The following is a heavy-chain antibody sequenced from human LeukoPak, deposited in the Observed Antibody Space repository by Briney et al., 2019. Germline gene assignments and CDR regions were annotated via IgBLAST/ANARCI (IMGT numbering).Heavy chain of an antibody. V-gene: IGHV1-24*01. J-gene: IGHJ4*02. Sequence: ASVKVSCKVSGYTLTELSMHWVRQAPGKGLEWMGGFDPEDGETIYAQKFHGRVTMTEDTPTDTAYMELSSLRSEDTAVYYCAILYSGSYYFDYWGQGTLVTVSS. CDR3: AILYSGSYYFDY. D-gene: IGHD1-26*01. CDR2: FDPEDGET. CDR1: GYTLTELS.